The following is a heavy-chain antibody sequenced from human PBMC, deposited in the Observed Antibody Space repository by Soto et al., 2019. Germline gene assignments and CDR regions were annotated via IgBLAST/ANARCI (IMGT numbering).Heavy chain of an antibody. V-gene: IGHV2-5*02. J-gene: IGHJ4*02. CDR3: AHRGNYDFWSGYYSDYYFDY. D-gene: IGHD3-3*01. Sequence: QITLKESGPTLVKPTQTLTLTCTFSGFSLSTSGVGVGWIRQPPGKALEWLALIYWDDDKRYSPSLKSRLTITNDTSKNQVVLTMTNMDPVDTATYYCAHRGNYDFWSGYYSDYYFDYWGQGTLVTVSS. CDR2: IYWDDDK. CDR1: GFSLSTSGVG.